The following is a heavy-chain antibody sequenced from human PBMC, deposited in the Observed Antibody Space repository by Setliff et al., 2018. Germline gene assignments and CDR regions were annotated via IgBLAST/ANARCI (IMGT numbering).Heavy chain of an antibody. CDR1: GITFSSYA. J-gene: IGHJ4*02. D-gene: IGHD3-3*01. V-gene: IGHV3-30*01. CDR3: ARERHLLSTVVIFGLFDF. Sequence: GGSLRLSCAASGITFSSYAMHWVRQAPGKGLEWVAVISYDGSNQYYADSVKGRFTVSRDNSKNTLSLQMYSLRTEDTALYYCARERHLLSTVVIFGLFDFWGQGALVTVSS. CDR2: ISYDGSNQ.